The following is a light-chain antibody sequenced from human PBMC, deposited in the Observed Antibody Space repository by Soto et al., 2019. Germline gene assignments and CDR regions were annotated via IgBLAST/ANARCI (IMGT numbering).Light chain of an antibody. CDR1: QSVSSSY. CDR2: DAS. CDR3: QQYGSSLYT. V-gene: IGKV3-20*01. Sequence: EIGLTQSPGTLSLSPGERTTLSCRASQSVSSSYLAWYQQKPGQAPRLLIYDASSRATGIPDRFSGSGSGTDYTVTISRLEPEDFAVYYCQQYGSSLYTFGQGTKLQIK. J-gene: IGKJ2*01.